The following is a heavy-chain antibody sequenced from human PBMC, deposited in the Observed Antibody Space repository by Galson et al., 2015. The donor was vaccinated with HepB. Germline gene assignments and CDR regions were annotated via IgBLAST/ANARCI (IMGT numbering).Heavy chain of an antibody. J-gene: IGHJ4*02. Sequence: SLRLGCAAPGFTFDDYGMNWARQAPGKGLEWGSGLNKNGATRGYADSVKGRIIISRGNAKNSLYLQMNSLTAGDTALYYCARVASDYGSGSYKAPPDYWGQGTLVTVSS. V-gene: IGHV3-20*04. D-gene: IGHD3-10*01. CDR2: LNKNGATR. CDR3: ARVASDYGSGSYKAPPDY. CDR1: GFTFDDYG.